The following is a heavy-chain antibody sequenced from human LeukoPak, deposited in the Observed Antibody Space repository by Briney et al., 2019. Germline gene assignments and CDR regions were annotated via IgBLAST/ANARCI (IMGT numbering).Heavy chain of an antibody. CDR2: IVVGSGNT. CDR3: AAPEAYSGWELYYYYGMDV. D-gene: IGHD1-26*01. CDR1: GFTFTSSA. Sequence: ASVKVSCKASGFTFTSSAVQWVRQARGQRLEWIGSIVVGSGNTNYAQKFQERVTITRDMSTSTAYMELSSLRSEDTAVYYCAAPEAYSGWELYYYYGMDVWGQGTTVTVSS. J-gene: IGHJ6*02. V-gene: IGHV1-58*01.